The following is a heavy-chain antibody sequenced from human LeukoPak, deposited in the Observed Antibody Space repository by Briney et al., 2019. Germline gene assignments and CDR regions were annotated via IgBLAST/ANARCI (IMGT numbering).Heavy chain of an antibody. V-gene: IGHV5-10-1*01. J-gene: IGHJ3*02. Sequence: GESLRISCKGSGYSFTSYWITWVRQMSGKGLEWMGRIGPSDSYTNYSPSIQGHVTISADKSISTAYLQWSSLKASDTAMYYCASGYSSSLGAFDIWGQGTMVTVSS. D-gene: IGHD6-13*01. CDR3: ASGYSSSLGAFDI. CDR2: IGPSDSYT. CDR1: GYSFTSYW.